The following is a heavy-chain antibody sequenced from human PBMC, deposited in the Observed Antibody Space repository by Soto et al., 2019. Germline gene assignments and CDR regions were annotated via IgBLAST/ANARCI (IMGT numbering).Heavy chain of an antibody. J-gene: IGHJ4*02. V-gene: IGHV3-30-3*01. CDR3: ARTFSSTWLVARY. CDR1: GFTFSSYS. CDR2: ISYDGSNQ. D-gene: IGHD6-13*01. Sequence: QLRLVQSGGGVVQPGRSLRLSCTTSGFTFSSYSLHWVRQAPGKGLEWVALISYDGSNQYYADSVKGRFTVSRDDSKSTLFLQLTSLTAEDTAVYYCARTFSSTWLVARYWGPGTLVTGSS.